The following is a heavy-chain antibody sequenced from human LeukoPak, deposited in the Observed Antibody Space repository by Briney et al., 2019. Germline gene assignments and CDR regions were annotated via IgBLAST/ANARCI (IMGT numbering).Heavy chain of an antibody. J-gene: IGHJ4*02. Sequence: SETLSLTCTVSGGSISSYYWSWIRQPPGKGLEWIGYIYYSGSTNYNPSLKSRVTISVDTSKNQFSLKLSSVTAADTAVYYCARVSDGSGWYLSYWGQGTLVTVSS. V-gene: IGHV4-59*01. CDR1: GGSISSYY. D-gene: IGHD6-19*01. CDR2: IYYSGST. CDR3: ARVSDGSGWYLSY.